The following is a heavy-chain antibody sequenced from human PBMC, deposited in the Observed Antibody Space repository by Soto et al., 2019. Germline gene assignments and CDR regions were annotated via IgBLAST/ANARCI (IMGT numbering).Heavy chain of an antibody. D-gene: IGHD3-16*02. CDR1: GDSVSSNSAA. Sequence: SQTLSLTCAISGDSVSSNSAAWNWIRQSPSRGLEWLGRTYYRSKWYNDYAVSVKSRITINPDTSKNQFSLQLNSVTPEDTAVYYCARTPHPPRLSPFYYYYYGMDVWGQGTTVTVSS. V-gene: IGHV6-1*01. CDR2: TYYRSKWYN. CDR3: ARTPHPPRLSPFYYYYYGMDV. J-gene: IGHJ6*02.